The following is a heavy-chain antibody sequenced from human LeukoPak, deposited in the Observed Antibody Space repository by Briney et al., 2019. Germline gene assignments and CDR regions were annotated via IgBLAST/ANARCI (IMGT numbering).Heavy chain of an antibody. D-gene: IGHD3-22*01. J-gene: IGHJ4*02. Sequence: GASVKVSCKASGGTFSSYTISWVRQAPGQGLEWMGRIIPILGIANYAQKFQGRVTITADKSTSTAYMELSSLGSEDTAVYYCASNYDSSGYYLDPHFDYWGQGTLVTVSS. V-gene: IGHV1-69*02. CDR3: ASNYDSSGYYLDPHFDY. CDR1: GGTFSSYT. CDR2: IIPILGIA.